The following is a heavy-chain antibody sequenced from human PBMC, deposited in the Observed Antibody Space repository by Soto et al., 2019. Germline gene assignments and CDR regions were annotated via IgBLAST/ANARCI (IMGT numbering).Heavy chain of an antibody. CDR2: ISYDGSNK. D-gene: IGHD6-19*01. CDR1: GFTFSNYA. V-gene: IGHV3-30-3*01. J-gene: IGHJ4*02. Sequence: PGGSLRLSCAASGFTFSNYAMHWVRQAPGKGLEWVAVISYDGSNKYYADSVKGRFTISRDNSKNTLYLQMNSLRAEDTAVYYCARDPLAVERHYWGQGPLVTVSS. CDR3: ARDPLAVERHY.